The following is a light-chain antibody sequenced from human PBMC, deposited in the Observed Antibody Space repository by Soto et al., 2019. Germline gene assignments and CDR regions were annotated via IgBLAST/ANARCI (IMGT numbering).Light chain of an antibody. Sequence: EVVLTQSPVTLSLSPGERATLSCRASQSVGSYLAWIQKKPGQAPRLLIYDALNRATGIPARFSGSGSGTDFTLTISSLEPEDFAVYYCQQRAHWTPYTFGQGTKLESK. V-gene: IGKV3-11*01. CDR3: QQRAHWTPYT. CDR1: QSVGSY. J-gene: IGKJ2*01. CDR2: DAL.